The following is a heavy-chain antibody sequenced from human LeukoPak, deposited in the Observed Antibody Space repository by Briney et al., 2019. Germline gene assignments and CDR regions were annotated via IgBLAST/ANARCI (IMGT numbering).Heavy chain of an antibody. V-gene: IGHV3-21*01. J-gene: IGHJ6*02. Sequence: GGSLTLTCAASGFGFSSYTMNWVRQAPGKGLEWVSSISGSISSKLYAESVKGRFTISRDNAKNSLYLQMNILRAEDTAVYYCVSGSYEGGYYGMDVWGQGTTVTVSS. CDR1: GFGFSSYT. CDR2: ISGSISSK. D-gene: IGHD1-26*01. CDR3: VSGSYEGGYYGMDV.